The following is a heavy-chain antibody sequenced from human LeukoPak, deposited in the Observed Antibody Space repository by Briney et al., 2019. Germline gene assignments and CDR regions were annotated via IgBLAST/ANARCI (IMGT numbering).Heavy chain of an antibody. CDR2: ITNDGRST. D-gene: IGHD2-21*01. V-gene: IGHV3-74*01. Sequence: GGSLRLSCAASGFTFSGYWMHWVRQAPGKGLVWVSHITNDGRSTGYADSVKGRFTISRDNAKNTLYLQMNSLRVEDTAVYYCARGGGAYRFDPWGQGTLVTVSS. J-gene: IGHJ5*02. CDR1: GFTFSGYW. CDR3: ARGGGAYRFDP.